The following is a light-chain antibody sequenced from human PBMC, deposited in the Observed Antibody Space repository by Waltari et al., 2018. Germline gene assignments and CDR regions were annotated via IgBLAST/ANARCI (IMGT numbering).Light chain of an antibody. CDR3: QQYYSTPPWT. V-gene: IGKV4-1*01. CDR1: QSVLYSTNNKNY. CDR2: WAS. J-gene: IGKJ1*01. Sequence: LLTNSPASLAVSLGDRAPIPSGSIQSVLYSTNNKNYLAGYQQKPGQPPTLLIYWASTRESAVPDRFSGSGSGTDFTLTISSLQAEDVAVYYCQQYYSTPPWTFGQGTKVEIK.